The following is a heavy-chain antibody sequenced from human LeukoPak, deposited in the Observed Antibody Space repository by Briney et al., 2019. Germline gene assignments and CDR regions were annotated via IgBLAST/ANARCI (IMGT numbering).Heavy chain of an antibody. CDR2: IYYSGST. J-gene: IGHJ6*03. CDR1: GGSISSGGYY. V-gene: IGHV4-31*03. D-gene: IGHD4-23*01. Sequence: SETLSLTCTVSGGSISSGGYYWSWIRQHPGKGLEWIGYIYYSGSTYYNPSLKSRVTISVDTSKNQFSLKLSSVTAADTAVYYCARGFGGNWYYYYYMDVWGKGTTVTVSS. CDR3: ARGFGGNWYYYYYMDV.